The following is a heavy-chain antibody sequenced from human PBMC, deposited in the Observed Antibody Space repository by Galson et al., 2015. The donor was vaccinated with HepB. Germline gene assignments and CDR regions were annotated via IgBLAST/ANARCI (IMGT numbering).Heavy chain of an antibody. Sequence: SLRLSCAASGFTFSGSAMHWVRQASGKGLEWVGRIRSKANSYATAYAASVKGRFTISRDDSKNTAYLQMNSLKTEDTAVYYCTRLVAGPMTSNWGQGTLVTVSS. CDR3: TRLVAGPMTSN. V-gene: IGHV3-73*01. CDR2: IRSKANSYAT. CDR1: GFTFSGSA. J-gene: IGHJ4*02. D-gene: IGHD1-7*01.